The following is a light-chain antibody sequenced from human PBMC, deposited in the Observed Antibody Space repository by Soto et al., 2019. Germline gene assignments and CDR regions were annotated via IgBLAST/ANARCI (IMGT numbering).Light chain of an antibody. CDR2: GNS. CDR3: QSYDSSSVV. Sequence: QSVLAQPPSVSGAPGQRVTISCTGSSSNIGAGHDVHWYQQLPGTAPKLLIYGNSNRPSGVPDRFSGSKSGTSASLAITGLQAEDEADYYCQSYDSSSVVFGGGTKVTVL. J-gene: IGLJ2*01. CDR1: SSNIGAGHD. V-gene: IGLV1-40*01.